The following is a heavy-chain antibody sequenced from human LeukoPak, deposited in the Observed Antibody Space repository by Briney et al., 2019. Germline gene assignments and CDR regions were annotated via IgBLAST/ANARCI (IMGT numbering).Heavy chain of an antibody. Sequence: GGSLRLSCAASGFTFSHAWMSWVRQAPGKGLEWVARITTESQGVTTHYAAPVKGRFTISRDNSKNTLYLQMNNLRAEDTAVYYCARDRGSPGHIVVVTAILDYYYYGMDVWGQGTTVTVSS. J-gene: IGHJ6*02. D-gene: IGHD2-21*02. CDR2: ITTESQGVTT. CDR1: GFTFSHAW. V-gene: IGHV3-15*01. CDR3: ARDRGSPGHIVVVTAILDYYYYGMDV.